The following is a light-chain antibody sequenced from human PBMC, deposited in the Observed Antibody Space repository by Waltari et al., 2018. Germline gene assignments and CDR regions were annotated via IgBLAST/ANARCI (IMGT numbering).Light chain of an antibody. CDR3: QQSQGVPFT. V-gene: IGKV1-39*01. J-gene: IGKJ2*01. CDR1: HHNDNN. Sequence: IQMTQSPSSLSASIGDRVTIPCRASHHNDNNLNWYQQKPGKAPKLLIYAASTLQSGVPSRFTGSGYGTDFTLTISSLQPEDIATYSCQQSQGVPFTFGQGTKVELK. CDR2: AAS.